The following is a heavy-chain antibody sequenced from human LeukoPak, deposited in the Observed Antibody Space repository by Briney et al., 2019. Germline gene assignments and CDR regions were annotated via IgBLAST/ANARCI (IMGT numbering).Heavy chain of an antibody. CDR2: IWYDGSNK. CDR3: AKDISVAGTSGLDY. CDR1: GFTFSSYG. Sequence: GGSLRLSCAASGFTFSSYGMHWVRQAPGKGLEWVAVIWYDGSNKYYADSVKGRFTISRDNSKNTLYLQMNSLRAEDTAVYYCAKDISVAGTSGLDYWGQGTLVTVSS. J-gene: IGHJ4*02. D-gene: IGHD6-19*01. V-gene: IGHV3-33*06.